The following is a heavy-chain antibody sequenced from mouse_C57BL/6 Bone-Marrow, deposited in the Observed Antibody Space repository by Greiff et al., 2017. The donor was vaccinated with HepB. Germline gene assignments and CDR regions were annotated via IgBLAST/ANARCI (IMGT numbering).Heavy chain of an antibody. CDR1: GFTFSDYY. CDR3: ARPVYDYGWYFDV. J-gene: IGHJ1*03. CDR2: INYDGSST. V-gene: IGHV5-16*01. D-gene: IGHD2-4*01. Sequence: EVKLVESEGGLVQPGRSMKLSCTASGFTFSDYYMAWVRQVPEKGLEWVANINYDGSSTYYLDSLKSRFIISRDNAKNILYLQMSSLKSEDTATYYCARPVYDYGWYFDVWGTGTTVTVSS.